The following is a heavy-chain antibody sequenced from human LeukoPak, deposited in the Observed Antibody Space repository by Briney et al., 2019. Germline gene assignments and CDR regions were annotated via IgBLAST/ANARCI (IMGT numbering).Heavy chain of an antibody. V-gene: IGHV3-9*03. CDR1: GFTFSSYW. D-gene: IGHD6-6*01. CDR2: ISWNSGSI. CDR3: AKDRSSSSSGYFDY. Sequence: PGGSLRLSCAASGFTFSSYWMHWVRQAPGKGLEWVSGISWNSGSIGYADSVKGRFTISRDNAKNSLYLQMNSLRAEDMALYYCAKDRSSSSSGYFDYWGQGTLVTVSS. J-gene: IGHJ4*02.